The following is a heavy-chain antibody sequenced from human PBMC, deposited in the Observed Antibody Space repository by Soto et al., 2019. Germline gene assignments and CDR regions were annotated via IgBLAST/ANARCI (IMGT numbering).Heavy chain of an antibody. CDR1: GYTFTSYD. V-gene: IGHV1-18*04. CDR2: ISASNGNT. D-gene: IGHD3-22*01. J-gene: IGHJ3*02. Sequence: GASVKVSCKASGYTFTSYDISWVRQAPGQGLEWMGWISASNGNTNYAQKLQGRITMTTDTSTSTAYMELRSLRSDDTAVYYCARDPVAYYYDSSGPDAFDIWGQGTMVTVSS. CDR3: ARDPVAYYYDSSGPDAFDI.